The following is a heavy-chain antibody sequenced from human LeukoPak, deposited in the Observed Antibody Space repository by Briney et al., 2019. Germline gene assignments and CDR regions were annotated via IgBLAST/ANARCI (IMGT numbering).Heavy chain of an antibody. Sequence: SETLFLTCTVSGYSTSSSSYYWGWIRQPPGKGLEWIGIIYYSGTTYYDPSLKSRVTISIDTSRNQFSLKLSSVSAADTAVYYCARYSGVWSNYFDHWGQGTLVTVSS. CDR1: GYSTSSSSYY. V-gene: IGHV4-39*01. J-gene: IGHJ4*02. CDR3: ARYSGVWSNYFDH. D-gene: IGHD5-12*01. CDR2: IYYSGTT.